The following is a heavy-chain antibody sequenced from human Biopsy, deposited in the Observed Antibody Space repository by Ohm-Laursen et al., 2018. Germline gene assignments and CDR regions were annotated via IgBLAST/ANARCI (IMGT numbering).Heavy chain of an antibody. CDR1: GYSFSTYD. J-gene: IGHJ4*02. Sequence: SVKVSCKASGYSFSTYDVNWVRQARGQGLEWMGWMIPSSGKTGYAQRFQGRVTLTMNTSISTAYMELSGLRSEDTAVYYCAADINVWNVNYWGQGTQVTVSS. V-gene: IGHV1-8*01. CDR3: AADINVWNVNY. D-gene: IGHD1-1*01. CDR2: MIPSSGKT.